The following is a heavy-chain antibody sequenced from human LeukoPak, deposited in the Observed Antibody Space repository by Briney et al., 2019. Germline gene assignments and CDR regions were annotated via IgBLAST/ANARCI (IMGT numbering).Heavy chain of an antibody. J-gene: IGHJ4*02. CDR1: GFIFSNFP. V-gene: IGHV3-23*01. CDR3: AKDLTPYDFWSGYYFDY. D-gene: IGHD3-3*01. CDR2: ISDSGGRT. Sequence: GGSLRLSCAASGFIFSNFPMTWVRQAPGKGLEWVSSISDSGGRTYYADSVKGRFTISRDNSKNTLYLQMNSLRAEDTAVYYCAKDLTPYDFWSGYYFDYWGQGTLVTVSS.